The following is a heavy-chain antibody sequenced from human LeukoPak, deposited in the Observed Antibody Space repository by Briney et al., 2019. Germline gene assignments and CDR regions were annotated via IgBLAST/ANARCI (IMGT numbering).Heavy chain of an antibody. D-gene: IGHD6-19*01. CDR3: TRHGYSSGWYDY. CDR2: IRSKANSYAT. Sequence: GGSLRLSCAASGFTFSGSAMHWVRQASGKGLEWVGRIRSKANSYATAYAASVKGRFTISRDDSKNTAYLQMNSLKTEDTAVYYCTRHGYSSGWYDYWGQGTPVTVSS. V-gene: IGHV3-73*01. J-gene: IGHJ4*02. CDR1: GFTFSGSA.